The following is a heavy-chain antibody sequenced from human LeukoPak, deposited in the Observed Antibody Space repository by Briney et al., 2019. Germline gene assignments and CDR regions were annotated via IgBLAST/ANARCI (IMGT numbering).Heavy chain of an antibody. D-gene: IGHD6-6*01. Sequence: GASVRVSCMVSGYTLTELSMHWVRQAPGKGLEWMGGFYPEDGETIYAQTFQGRVTMTEDTSTNAAYMELSSLRSEDTAVYYCATVGWYSSSSGDYWGQGTLVTVSS. CDR3: ATVGWYSSSSGDY. V-gene: IGHV1-24*01. CDR1: GYTLTELS. J-gene: IGHJ4*02. CDR2: FYPEDGET.